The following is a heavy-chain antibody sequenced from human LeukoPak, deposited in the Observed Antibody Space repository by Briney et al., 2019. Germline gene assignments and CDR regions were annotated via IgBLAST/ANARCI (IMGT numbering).Heavy chain of an antibody. Sequence: GGSLRLSCAASGFTFSSYWMTWVRQAPGEGVEWVANINQDESEKYNADSVQGRFTTSRDNAKSSLYLQMNTLRAEDTAVYYCARARNFDWSPGQSWGQGTLVTVSS. CDR1: GFTFSSYW. J-gene: IGHJ5*02. CDR2: INQDESEK. CDR3: ARARNFDWSPGQS. D-gene: IGHD3-9*01. V-gene: IGHV3-7*04.